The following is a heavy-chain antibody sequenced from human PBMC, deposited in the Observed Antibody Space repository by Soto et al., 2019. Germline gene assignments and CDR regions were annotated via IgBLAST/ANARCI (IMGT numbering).Heavy chain of an antibody. J-gene: IGHJ6*02. D-gene: IGHD6-13*01. Sequence: SETLSLTCTVSGGSISSGDYYWSWIRQPPGKGLEWIGYIYYSGSTYHNPSLKSRVTISVDTSKNQFSLKLSSVTAADTAVYYCARDLIAAAGTTPYYYGMDVWGQGTTVTVSS. V-gene: IGHV4-30-4*01. CDR2: IYYSGST. CDR1: GGSISSGDYY. CDR3: ARDLIAAAGTTPYYYGMDV.